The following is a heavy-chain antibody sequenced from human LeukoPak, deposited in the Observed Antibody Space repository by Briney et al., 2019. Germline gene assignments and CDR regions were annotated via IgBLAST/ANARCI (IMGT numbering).Heavy chain of an antibody. V-gene: IGHV3-48*03. CDR1: GFTFSSYE. CDR3: ARGMVRGVIGAFDI. CDR2: ISSSGSTI. D-gene: IGHD3-10*01. J-gene: IGHJ3*02. Sequence: GGSLRLSCAASGFTFSSYEMNWVRQAPGKGLEWVSYISSSGSTIYYADSVKGRFTISRDNAKNSLYLQMNSLRAEDTAVYYCARGMVRGVIGAFDIWGQGTMVTVSS.